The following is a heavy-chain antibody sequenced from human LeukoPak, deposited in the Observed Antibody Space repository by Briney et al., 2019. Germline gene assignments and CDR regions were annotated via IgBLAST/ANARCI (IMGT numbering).Heavy chain of an antibody. CDR3: ARVRDSSGYFYYYYYYMDV. CDR1: GGSISSYY. CDR2: IYTSGST. J-gene: IGHJ6*03. V-gene: IGHV4-4*07. Sequence: SETLSLTCTVSGGSISSYYWSWIRQPAGKGLEWIGRIYTSGSTNYNPSLKSRVTMSVDTSKNQFSLKLSSVTAADTAVYYCARVRDSSGYFYYYYYYMDVWGKGTTVTVSS. D-gene: IGHD3-22*01.